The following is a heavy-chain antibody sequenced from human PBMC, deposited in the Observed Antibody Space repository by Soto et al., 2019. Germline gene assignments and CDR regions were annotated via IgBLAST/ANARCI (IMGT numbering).Heavy chain of an antibody. D-gene: IGHD3-22*01. CDR2: IIPIFGTA. V-gene: IGHV1-69*13. Sequence: ASVKVSCTASGGTFSSYDISWVRQAPGQGLEWMGGIIPIFGTANYAQKFQGRVTITADESTSTAYMELSSLRSEDTAVYYCATYYYDSSGYYRAPFDYWGQGTLVTVSS. J-gene: IGHJ4*02. CDR1: GGTFSSYD. CDR3: ATYYYDSSGYYRAPFDY.